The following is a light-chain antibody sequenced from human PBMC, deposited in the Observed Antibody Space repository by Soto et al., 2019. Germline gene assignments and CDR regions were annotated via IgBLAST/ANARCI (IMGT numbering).Light chain of an antibody. CDR2: SND. CDR3: AAWDDSLNGVV. V-gene: IGLV1-44*01. J-gene: IGLJ2*01. CDR1: RSNIGRNT. Sequence: QSVVTQPPSASGAPGQRVIISCSGSRSNIGRNTVNWYQQLPGTAPKLLIYSNDQRPSGVRDRFSGSKSDTSASLAISGLQSEDEADYYCAAWDDSLNGVVFGGGTKLTVL.